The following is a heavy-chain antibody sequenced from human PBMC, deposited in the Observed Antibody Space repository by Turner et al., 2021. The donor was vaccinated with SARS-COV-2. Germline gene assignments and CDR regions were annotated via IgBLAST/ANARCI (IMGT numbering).Heavy chain of an antibody. V-gene: IGHV3-30*18. J-gene: IGHJ4*02. D-gene: IGHD3-3*01. Sequence: QVQLVESGGGVVQPGRSLRLSCAASGFTFSSYGMHWVRQAPGKGLEWVAVISYDGSNKYYADSVKGRFTISRDNSKNTLYPQMNSLRAEDTAVYYCAKDDNYDFWTGYYMYWGQGTLVTVSS. CDR2: ISYDGSNK. CDR1: GFTFSSYG. CDR3: AKDDNYDFWTGYYMY.